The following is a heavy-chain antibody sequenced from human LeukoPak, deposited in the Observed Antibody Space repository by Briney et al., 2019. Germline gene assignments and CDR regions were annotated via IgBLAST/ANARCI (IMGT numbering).Heavy chain of an antibody. V-gene: IGHV3-7*01. Sequence: GGSLRLSCAATGFTFSSFWMSWVRQAPGRGLEWVANIKQDGSERYYVDSVKGRFTVSRDNAKNSLYLQMDSLRAEDTAVYYCARAAHSSSAFWGQGTLVTVSS. J-gene: IGHJ4*02. D-gene: IGHD6-13*01. CDR2: IKQDGSER. CDR3: ARAAHSSSAF. CDR1: GFTFSSFW.